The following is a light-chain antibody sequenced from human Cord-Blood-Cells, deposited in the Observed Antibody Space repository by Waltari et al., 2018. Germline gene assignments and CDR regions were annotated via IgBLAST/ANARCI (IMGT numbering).Light chain of an antibody. J-gene: IGKJ1*01. V-gene: IGKV1-27*01. CDR3: QKYNSAPWT. CDR1: SGIRNY. Sequence: DIQMTQSPSSLSASVGDRANITCRASSGIRNYLAWYQQKLGKVPKLLIYAASTLQSGVPSRFSGSGSGTDFTLTISSLQPEDVATYYCQKYNSAPWTFGQGTKVEIK. CDR2: AAS.